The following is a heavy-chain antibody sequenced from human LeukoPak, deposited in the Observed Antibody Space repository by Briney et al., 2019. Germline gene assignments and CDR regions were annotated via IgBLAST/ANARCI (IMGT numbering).Heavy chain of an antibody. CDR2: IKRKTNGEIT. CDR3: TVYTHGYIVY. D-gene: IGHD5-18*01. J-gene: IGHJ4*02. CDR1: GFIFSNAW. Sequence: PGGSIRLSCAGSGFIFSNAWMTWVRQAPGKVLEWVGLIKRKTNGEITDYVAPVKGRFAISRDDSKNTLYLQMNSLKTEDTAVYYCTVYTHGYIVYWGQGTLVTVSS. V-gene: IGHV3-15*01.